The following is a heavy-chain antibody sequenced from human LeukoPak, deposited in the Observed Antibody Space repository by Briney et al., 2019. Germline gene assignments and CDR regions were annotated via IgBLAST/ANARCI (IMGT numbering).Heavy chain of an antibody. CDR2: IIGSGGST. Sequence: GGALRLSCAASGFTFSSYAMSCVRHAPGKGRWCGSAIIGSGGSTYYAESVKGRVTISIDNSKNTRYLQMHSARAEETAVYYCAKDSRFLEWLFPYFDYWGQGTMVTVSS. CDR3: AKDSRFLEWLFPYFDY. J-gene: IGHJ4*02. CDR1: GFTFSSYA. V-gene: IGHV3-23*01. D-gene: IGHD3-3*01.